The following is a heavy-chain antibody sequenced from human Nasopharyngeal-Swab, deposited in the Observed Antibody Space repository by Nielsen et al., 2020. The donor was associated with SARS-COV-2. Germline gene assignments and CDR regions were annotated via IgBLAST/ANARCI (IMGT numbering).Heavy chain of an antibody. CDR1: GFTFSSYG. Sequence: GGSLRLSCATSGFTFSSYGIHWVRQAPGTGLEWVAVISYDGSDEYYADSVKGRFTISRDDSKNMVSLQMNSLRGEDTAVYYCARRRLDYGGNSFPDYWGQGTLVTVSS. V-gene: IGHV3-30*03. CDR2: ISYDGSDE. CDR3: ARRRLDYGGNSFPDY. J-gene: IGHJ4*02. D-gene: IGHD4-23*01.